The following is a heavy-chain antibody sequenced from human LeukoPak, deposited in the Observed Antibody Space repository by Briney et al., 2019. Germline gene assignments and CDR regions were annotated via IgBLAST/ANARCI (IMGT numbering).Heavy chain of an antibody. D-gene: IGHD3-22*01. CDR2: IYTSGST. CDR3: ARGRYDSSGYYPDY. Sequence: SETLSLTCTVSGGSISNFYWNWIRLPAGKGLEWIGRIYTSGSTNYNPSLKSRVTMSVDTSKNQLSLKLSSVTAADTAVYYCARGRYDSSGYYPDYWGQGTLVTVSS. V-gene: IGHV4-4*07. CDR1: GGSISNFY. J-gene: IGHJ4*02.